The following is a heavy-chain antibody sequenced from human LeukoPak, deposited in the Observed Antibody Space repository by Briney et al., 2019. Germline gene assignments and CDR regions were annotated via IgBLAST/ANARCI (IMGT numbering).Heavy chain of an antibody. CDR1: GFTFSNYW. J-gene: IGHJ4*02. CDR2: IYRDGSNT. CDR3: ARDGDAYNFDF. V-gene: IGHV3-74*01. D-gene: IGHD5-24*01. Sequence: PGGSLRLSCAASGFTFSNYWMHWVRQVPGKGLVWVSRIYRDGSNTDYADSVKGRFIISRDNVKKTLYLQMNSLRADDTAVYYCARDGDAYNFDFWGQGALVTVSS.